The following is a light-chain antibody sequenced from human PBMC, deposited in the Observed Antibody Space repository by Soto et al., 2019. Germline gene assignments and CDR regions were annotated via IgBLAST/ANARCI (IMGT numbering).Light chain of an antibody. CDR1: SSDIGSNS. CDR2: AND. J-gene: IGLJ3*02. CDR3: ATWSDSLKGWV. Sequence: QSVLTQPPSASRTPGQRVTIPCSGSSSDIGSNSVNWYQQLPGAAPRLLIYANDHRPSGVPDRFSASKSGTSASLAISWVRSEDEAFYYCATWSDSLKGWVFGGGTKLTVL. V-gene: IGLV1-44*01.